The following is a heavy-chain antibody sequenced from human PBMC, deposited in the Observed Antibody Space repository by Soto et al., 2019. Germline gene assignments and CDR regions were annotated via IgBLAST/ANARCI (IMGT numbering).Heavy chain of an antibody. Sequence: QVTLKESGPVLVKPTETLTLTCTVSGFSLSNARMGVSWIRQPPGKALEWLAHIFSIDEKSYSTSLKSRLTISKDTSKSQVVLTMTNMDPVDTATYYCARIRFLEWLFYDYWGQGTLVTVSS. D-gene: IGHD3-3*01. J-gene: IGHJ4*02. V-gene: IGHV2-26*01. CDR1: GFSLSNARMG. CDR2: IFSIDEK. CDR3: ARIRFLEWLFYDY.